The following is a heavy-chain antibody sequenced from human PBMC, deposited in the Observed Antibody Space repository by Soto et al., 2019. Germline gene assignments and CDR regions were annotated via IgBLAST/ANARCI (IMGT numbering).Heavy chain of an antibody. CDR2: IYYSGST. D-gene: IGHD3-3*01. J-gene: IGHJ4*02. CDR3: AAYYDATY. Sequence: PSETLSLTCAVSGGSISSGGYSWSWIRQPPGKGLEWIGYIYYSGSTYYNPSLKSRATISVDTSKNQFSLKLSSVTAADTAVYYCAAYYDATYWGQGTLVTVSS. CDR1: GGSISSGGYS. V-gene: IGHV4-30-2*05.